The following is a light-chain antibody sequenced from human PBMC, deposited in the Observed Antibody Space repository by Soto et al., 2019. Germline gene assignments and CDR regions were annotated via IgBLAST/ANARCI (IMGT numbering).Light chain of an antibody. CDR3: QQYNNWPPVT. CDR2: GAS. CDR1: QSVSSN. V-gene: IGKV3-15*01. J-gene: IGKJ3*01. Sequence: EIVMTQSPATLSVSPGERATLSCRSSQSVSSNLAWYQQKPGQAPRLLIYGASTRATGIPARFSGSGSGTEFTLTISSLQSEDFAVYYCQQYNNWPPVTFGPGTKVDIK.